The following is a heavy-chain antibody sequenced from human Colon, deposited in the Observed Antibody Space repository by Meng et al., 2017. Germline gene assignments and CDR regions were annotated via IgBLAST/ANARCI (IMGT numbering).Heavy chain of an antibody. D-gene: IGHD2-2*01. V-gene: IGHV3-21*01. J-gene: IGHJ4*01. CDR3: TRGWMPE. CDR2: ITGDSTYI. CDR1: GFTFSGFS. Sequence: VQLVESGGGLVKRGESLSLSCAASGFTFSGFSLSWVRQAPGKGLEWVSSITGDSTYIYYADSVKGRFTVSRDNAKNSLYLQMNSLRADDTAVYYCTRGWMPEWGQGTLVTVSS.